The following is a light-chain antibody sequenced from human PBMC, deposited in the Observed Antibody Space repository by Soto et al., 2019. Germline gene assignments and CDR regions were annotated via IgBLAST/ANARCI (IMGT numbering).Light chain of an antibody. CDR2: GAS. Sequence: ELVMTQSPATLSVSPGERVTLSCRASQSVRSNLAWYQQKPGQSPRLLIYGASTRATGIPARFSGSGSGTEFTLTISSLQSEDFAVYYCQQYGSSPPITFGQGTRLEI. V-gene: IGKV3-15*01. CDR1: QSVRSN. J-gene: IGKJ5*01. CDR3: QQYGSSPPIT.